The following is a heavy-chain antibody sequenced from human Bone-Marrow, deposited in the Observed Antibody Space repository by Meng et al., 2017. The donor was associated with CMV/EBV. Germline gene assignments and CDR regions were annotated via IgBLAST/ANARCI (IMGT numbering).Heavy chain of an antibody. V-gene: IGHV2-5*01. Sequence: SGPTLVKPTQTLTLTCTFSGLSLITSGVGVGWIRQPPGKTLEWLALIYWHDDKRYTPSLKSRPTITKDTSKNHVVLTMTNMDPVDTATYYCAHRREKDFWSGYLNWFDPWGQGTLVTVSS. CDR3: AHRREKDFWSGYLNWFDP. J-gene: IGHJ5*02. CDR2: IYWHDDK. CDR1: GLSLITSGVG. D-gene: IGHD3-3*01.